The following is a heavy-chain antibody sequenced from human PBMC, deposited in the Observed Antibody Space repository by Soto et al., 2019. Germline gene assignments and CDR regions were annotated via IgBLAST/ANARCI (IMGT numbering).Heavy chain of an antibody. CDR2: IWFDGSNK. CDR1: GFTFSSYG. Sequence: QVQLVESGGGLVQPGRSLRLSCAASGFTFSSYGMHWVRQAPGKGLEWVAIIWFDGSNKDYADSVKGRFTISRDNSKNTLYLQMDGLRAEDTAVYYCARERDIPQPPYGMDVWGQGTTVTVSS. J-gene: IGHJ6*02. CDR3: ARERDIPQPPYGMDV. V-gene: IGHV3-33*01. D-gene: IGHD2-15*01.